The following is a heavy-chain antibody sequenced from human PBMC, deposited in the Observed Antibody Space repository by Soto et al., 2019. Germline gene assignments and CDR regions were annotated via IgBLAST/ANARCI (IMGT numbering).Heavy chain of an antibody. V-gene: IGHV2-5*02. CDR2: IYRDDDK. D-gene: IGHD6-13*01. CDR3: AHSPQTSSPWGYGY. Sequence: SGPTLVNPTQTLTLTCTFSGFSLSTSGVGVGWIRQPPGKALEWLALIYRDDDKLYSPFLKSRLTITKDTSKNQVVLTMTNMDPVDTATYYCAHSPQTSSPWGYGYWGQGTLVTVSS. CDR1: GFSLSTSGVG. J-gene: IGHJ4*02.